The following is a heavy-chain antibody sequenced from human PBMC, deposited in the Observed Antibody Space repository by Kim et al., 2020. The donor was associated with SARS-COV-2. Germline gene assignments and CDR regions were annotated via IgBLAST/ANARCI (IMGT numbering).Heavy chain of an antibody. CDR2: NYYSGST. CDR3: ATLTAMDDAYNWFDP. Sequence: SETLSLTCTVSGGSISSGGYYWSWIRQHPGKGLEWIGYNYYSGSTYYNPSLKSRGTISVDTSKNQFSLKLSSVTAADTAVYYCATLTAMDDAYNWFDPWGRGNLVTVSP. D-gene: IGHD5-18*01. J-gene: IGHJ5*02. CDR1: GGSISSGGYY. V-gene: IGHV4-31*03.